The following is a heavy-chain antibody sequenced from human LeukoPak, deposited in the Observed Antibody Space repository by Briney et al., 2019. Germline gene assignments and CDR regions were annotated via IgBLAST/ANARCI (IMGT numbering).Heavy chain of an antibody. J-gene: IGHJ3*02. CDR3: ARGRLSSGWYRDAFDI. CDR2: INPNTGGT. Sequence: ASVKVSCKASGYTFSGYYIHWVRQAPGQGLEWMGWINPNTGGTKYAQRFQDRVTMTRDTSISTAYMEVSRLRYDDTAVYYCARGRLSSGWYRDAFDIWGQGTMVTVSS. V-gene: IGHV1-2*02. D-gene: IGHD6-19*01. CDR1: GYTFSGYY.